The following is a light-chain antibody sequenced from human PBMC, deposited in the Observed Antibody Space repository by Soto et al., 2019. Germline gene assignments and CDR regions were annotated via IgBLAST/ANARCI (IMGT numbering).Light chain of an antibody. CDR3: PQYGRPSPYT. V-gene: IGKV3-20*01. J-gene: IGKJ2*01. CDR1: QSVSSSY. Sequence: EIVLTQSPGTLSLSPGERATLSCRASQSVSSSYLAWYQQKPGQAPRLLIYGASSRATGIPDRFSGSGSGTDFTLTISRLEREYFDVYYCPQYGRPSPYTFGHGTTLAIK. CDR2: GAS.